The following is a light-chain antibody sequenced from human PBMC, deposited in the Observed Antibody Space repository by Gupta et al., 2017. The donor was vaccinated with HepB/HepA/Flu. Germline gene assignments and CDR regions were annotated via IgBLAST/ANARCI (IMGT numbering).Light chain of an antibody. CDR2: DAS. CDR1: QSVSSY. Sequence: EIVLTQSPDTLSLSPGERATLSCRASQSVSSYLAWYQQKPGQAPRLLIYDASNRATGIPARCSGSGSGTDFTLTISSLEPEDFAVYYCQQRSNWPLFTFGPGTKVDIK. V-gene: IGKV3-11*01. J-gene: IGKJ3*01. CDR3: QQRSNWPLFT.